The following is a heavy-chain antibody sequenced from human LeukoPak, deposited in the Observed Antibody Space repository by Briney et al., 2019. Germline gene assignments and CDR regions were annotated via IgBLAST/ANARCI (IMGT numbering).Heavy chain of an antibody. J-gene: IGHJ5*02. D-gene: IGHD2-15*01. Sequence: ASVKVSCKASGYTFTSYDINWVRQATGQGLEWMGWMNPNSGNTGYAQKFQGRVTMTRNTSISTAYMELSSLRSEDTAVYYCARFLGSCSGGSCFNWFDPWGQGTLVTVSS. CDR1: GYTFTSYD. CDR3: ARFLGSCSGGSCFNWFDP. V-gene: IGHV1-8*01. CDR2: MNPNSGNT.